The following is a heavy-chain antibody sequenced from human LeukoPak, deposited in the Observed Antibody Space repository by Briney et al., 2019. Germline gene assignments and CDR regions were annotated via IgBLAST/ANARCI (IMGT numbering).Heavy chain of an antibody. CDR2: IGTGGDT. CDR1: GFPFSSYD. J-gene: IGHJ4*01. CDR3: AGARTELPGAIDF. Sequence: GSLGLSCAASGFPFSSYDMHGVRQATGKGLEWVSAIGTGGDTYYPGSVKGRVTISREKAENSLYLQMNSLRVGDTAVYYCAGARTELPGAIDFWGQGTLVTVSS. V-gene: IGHV3-13*04. D-gene: IGHD2-8*02.